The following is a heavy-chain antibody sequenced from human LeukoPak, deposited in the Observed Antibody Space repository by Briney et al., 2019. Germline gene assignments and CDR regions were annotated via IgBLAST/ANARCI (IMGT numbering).Heavy chain of an antibody. D-gene: IGHD2/OR15-2a*01. CDR2: ISWNSGNI. CDR3: PKDAYGGATFFYYMDV. V-gene: IGHV3-9*01. CDR1: GFTFDDYA. Sequence: GRSLRLSCAGSGFTFDDYAMHWVRQTPGKGLEWVSGISWNSGNIAYADFVGGRFTISRDNAKNSLSLQMNSLSDEDTAVYYCPKDAYGGATFFYYMDVWGKGTTVTVSS. J-gene: IGHJ6*03.